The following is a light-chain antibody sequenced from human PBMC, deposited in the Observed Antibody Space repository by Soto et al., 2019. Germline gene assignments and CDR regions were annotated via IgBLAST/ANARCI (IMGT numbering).Light chain of an antibody. CDR3: QKYDNATLT. V-gene: IGKV1-27*01. CDR2: AAY. CDR1: QDISTY. Sequence: DIPMTQAPSSLSASVGDRVTITCRARQDISTYLAWYQQKPGKVPKLLISAAYTLQSGVPPRFSGSGSGTDFTLTISSLQPEDVATYYCQKYDNATLTFGGGTKVEIK. J-gene: IGKJ4*01.